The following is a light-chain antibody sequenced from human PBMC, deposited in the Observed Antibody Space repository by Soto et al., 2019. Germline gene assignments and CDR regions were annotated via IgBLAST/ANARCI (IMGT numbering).Light chain of an antibody. V-gene: IGKV3-20*01. CDR3: QQYGSSPWT. Sequence: EIVLTQSPGTLSLSPGERATLSCRASQSVSSSYLAWYQQKPGQAPRLLIYGASSRATGIPDRFSGSGSGNNFTPTISRLEPEDFAVYYCQQYGSSPWTFGQGNKVEIK. CDR1: QSVSSSY. J-gene: IGKJ1*01. CDR2: GAS.